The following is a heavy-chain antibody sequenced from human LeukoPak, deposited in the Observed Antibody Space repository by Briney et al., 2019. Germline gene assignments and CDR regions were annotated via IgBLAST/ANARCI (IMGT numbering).Heavy chain of an antibody. CDR1: GFTFSSYA. D-gene: IGHD3-3*01. V-gene: IGHV3-30-3*01. CDR2: ISYDGSNK. CDR3: ARVEPALRFLEWLSPGYYHYMDV. Sequence: GGSLRLSCAASGFTFSSYAMHWVRQAPGKGLEWVAVISYDGSNKYYADSVKGRFTISRDNSKNTLYLQMNSLRAEDTAVYYCARVEPALRFLEWLSPGYYHYMDVWGKGTTVTVSS. J-gene: IGHJ6*03.